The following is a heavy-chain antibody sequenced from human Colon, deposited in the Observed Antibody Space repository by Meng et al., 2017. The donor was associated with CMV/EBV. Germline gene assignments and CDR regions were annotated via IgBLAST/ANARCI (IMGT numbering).Heavy chain of an antibody. CDR3: AKDAYGDLGLLDD. Sequence: GESLKISCVASGFTFSSYAMSWVRQAPGKGLEWVAFIQYDGSNRYYADSVKGRFTVSRDNSKNTLYLQMNSLRVEDTAVFYCAKDAYGDLGLLDDWGQGTLVTVSS. J-gene: IGHJ4*02. CDR1: GFTFSSYA. CDR2: IQYDGSNR. V-gene: IGHV3-30*02. D-gene: IGHD2-21*01.